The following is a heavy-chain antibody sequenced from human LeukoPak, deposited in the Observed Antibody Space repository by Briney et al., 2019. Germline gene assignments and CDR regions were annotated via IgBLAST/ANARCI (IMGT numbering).Heavy chain of an antibody. V-gene: IGHV1-2*04. CDR3: ARAAGVPAARYAFDI. CDR2: INPNSGGT. CDR1: GYTFTGYY. Sequence: ASVKVSCKASGYTFTGYYMHWVRQAPGQGLEWMGWINPNSGGTNYAQKFQGWVTMTRYTSISTAYMELSRLRSDDTAVYYCARAAGVPAARYAFDIWGQGTMVTVSS. J-gene: IGHJ3*02. D-gene: IGHD2-2*01.